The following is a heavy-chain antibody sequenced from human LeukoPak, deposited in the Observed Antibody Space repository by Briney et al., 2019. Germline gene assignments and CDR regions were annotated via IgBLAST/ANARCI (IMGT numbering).Heavy chain of an antibody. CDR1: GFTVSSNY. CDR3: AKGDYYDFDY. V-gene: IGHV3-23*01. CDR2: ITSGVGVT. D-gene: IGHD3-10*01. Sequence: GGSLRLSCADSGFTVSSNYMRWVRQAPGKGLEWVSIITSGVGVTYYADSVKGRFTISRDNSKNTLYLQMNSLRAEDTAVYYCAKGDYYDFDYWGQGTLVTVSS. J-gene: IGHJ4*02.